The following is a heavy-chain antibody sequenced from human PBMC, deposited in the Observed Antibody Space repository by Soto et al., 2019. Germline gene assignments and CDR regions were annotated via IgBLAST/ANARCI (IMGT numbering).Heavy chain of an antibody. CDR1: GGSISDYY. CDR2: IHYSGST. D-gene: IGHD3-22*01. V-gene: IGHV4-59*01. J-gene: IGHJ2*01. Sequence: PSETLSLTCFVSGGSISDYYWTWIRQSPWKGLEWIGNIHYSGSTYYNPSLKSRLTISVDTSKNQFSLRLSSVTAADTAVYYCAREGKYDSSGYYFFQTFNIWGRGTLVTVSS. CDR3: AREGKYDSSGYYFFQTFNI.